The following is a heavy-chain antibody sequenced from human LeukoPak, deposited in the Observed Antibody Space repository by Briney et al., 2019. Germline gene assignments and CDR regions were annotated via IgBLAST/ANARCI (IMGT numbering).Heavy chain of an antibody. D-gene: IGHD3-22*01. V-gene: IGHV4-59*01. CDR1: GGSISSYY. CDR2: IYDSGST. Sequence: SETLSLTCAVSGGSISSYYWSWIRQPPGKGLEWIGNIYDSGSTNYNPSLKSRVTISVDTSKNQCSLKLSSVTAADTAVYYCARQSISGSSLSYFDYWGQGTLVTVSS. CDR3: ARQSISGSSLSYFDY. J-gene: IGHJ4*02.